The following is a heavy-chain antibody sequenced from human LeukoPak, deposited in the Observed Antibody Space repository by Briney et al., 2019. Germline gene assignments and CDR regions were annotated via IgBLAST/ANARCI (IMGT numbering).Heavy chain of an antibody. J-gene: IGHJ3*02. Sequence: GGSLRPSCAASGFTFSSYSVNWVRQAPGKGLEWVSSISRSSSYIYYADSVKGRFTISRDNARNSLYLQMNSLRVEDTAVYYCASFPPYMVRNDAFDIWGQGTMVTVSS. D-gene: IGHD3-10*01. CDR3: ASFPPYMVRNDAFDI. V-gene: IGHV3-21*06. CDR1: GFTFSSYS. CDR2: ISRSSSYI.